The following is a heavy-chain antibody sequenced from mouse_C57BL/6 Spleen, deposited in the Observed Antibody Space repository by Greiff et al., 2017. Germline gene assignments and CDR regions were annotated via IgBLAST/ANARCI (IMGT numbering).Heavy chain of an antibody. CDR1: GYTFTSYW. Sequence: QVQLQQPGAELVMPGASVKLSCKASGYTFTSYWMHWVKQRPGQGLEWIGEIDPSDSYTNYNQKFKGKSTLTVDKSSSTAYMQLSSLTSEDSAVYYCARFSPWYFDVWGTGTTVTVS. CDR2: IDPSDSYT. CDR3: ARFSPWYFDV. J-gene: IGHJ1*03. V-gene: IGHV1-69*01.